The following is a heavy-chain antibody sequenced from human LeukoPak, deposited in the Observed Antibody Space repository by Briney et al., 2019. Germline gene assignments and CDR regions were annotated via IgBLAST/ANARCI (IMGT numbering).Heavy chain of an antibody. CDR1: GFTFSSYS. V-gene: IGHV3-23*01. Sequence: GGSLRLSCAASGFTFSSYSMNWVRQAPGKGLEWVSGIRADAVTTYYADSVKGRFIISRDNSKNTVYLQMNSLSAEDAAVYYCVKDDGWVQYANWGQGTLVTVSS. D-gene: IGHD5-24*01. CDR2: IRADAVTT. CDR3: VKDDGWVQYAN. J-gene: IGHJ4*02.